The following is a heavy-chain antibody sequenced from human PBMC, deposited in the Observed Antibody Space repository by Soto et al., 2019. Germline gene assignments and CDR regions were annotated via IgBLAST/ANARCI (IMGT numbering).Heavy chain of an antibody. V-gene: IGHV4-59*08. J-gene: IGHJ4*02. CDR2: ISYSGST. CDR3: ARRGRRDNNWNDVDY. D-gene: IGHD1-1*01. Sequence: QVQLQESGPGLVKPSETLSLTCTVSGGSISSYYWSWIRQPPGKGLEWIGYISYSGSTNYNPSLKSRATISVDTSKNQFSLKLSSVTAADTAVYYCARRGRRDNNWNDVDYWGQGTLVTVSS. CDR1: GGSISSYY.